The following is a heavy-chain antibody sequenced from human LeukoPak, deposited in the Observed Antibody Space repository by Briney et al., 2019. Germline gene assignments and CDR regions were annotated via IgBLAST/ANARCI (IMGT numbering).Heavy chain of an antibody. J-gene: IGHJ4*02. D-gene: IGHD5-18*01. Sequence: SETLSLTCTVSGGSISSYYWSWIRQPPGKGLEWIGYIYYSGSTNYNPSLKSRVTISVDTSKNQFSLKLSSVTAADTAVYYCARLLELPELCYFDYWGKGTLVTVSS. CDR1: GGSISSYY. CDR2: IYYSGST. V-gene: IGHV4-59*08. CDR3: ARLLELPELCYFDY.